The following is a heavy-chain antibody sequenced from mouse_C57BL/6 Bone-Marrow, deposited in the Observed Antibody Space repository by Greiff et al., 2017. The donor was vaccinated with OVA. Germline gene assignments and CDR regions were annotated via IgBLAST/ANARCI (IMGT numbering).Heavy chain of an antibody. D-gene: IGHD2-1*01. CDR2: ISDGGSYT. J-gene: IGHJ2*01. V-gene: IGHV5-4*01. CDR3: ARGGDYGNFYFDY. Sequence: EVQVVESGGGLVKPGGSLKLSCAASGFTFSSYAMSWVRQTPEKRLEWVATISDGGSYTYYPDNVKGRFTISRDNAKNNLYLQMSHLKSEDTAMYYCARGGDYGNFYFDYWGQGTTLTVSS. CDR1: GFTFSSYA.